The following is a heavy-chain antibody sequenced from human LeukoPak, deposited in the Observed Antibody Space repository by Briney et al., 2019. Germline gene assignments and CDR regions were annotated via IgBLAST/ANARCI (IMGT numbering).Heavy chain of an antibody. CDR1: GFTFSSYA. J-gene: IGHJ4*02. V-gene: IGHV3-23*01. Sequence: GGSLRLSCAASGFTFSSYAMSWVRQAPGKGLEWVSAISGSGGSTYYADSVRGRFTISRDNSKNTLYLQMNSLRAEDTAVYYCAIRGSYTDSSGYYFDYWGQGTLVTVSS. CDR2: ISGSGGST. CDR3: AIRGSYTDSSGYYFDY. D-gene: IGHD3-22*01.